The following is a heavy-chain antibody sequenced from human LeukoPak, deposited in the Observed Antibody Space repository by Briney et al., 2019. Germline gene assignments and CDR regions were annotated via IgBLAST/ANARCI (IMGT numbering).Heavy chain of an antibody. Sequence: GGSLRLSCAASGLTFSDSAMSWVRQAPGRGQEWVSLISGRGNSTYYADSVKGRFTISRDNSKNTLYLQMSSLRAEDTAVYYCARDRELRFLEWLSTRYYYYYYMDVWGKGTTVTVSS. V-gene: IGHV3-23*01. CDR1: GLTFSDSA. CDR3: ARDRELRFLEWLSTRYYYYYYMDV. J-gene: IGHJ6*03. CDR2: ISGRGNST. D-gene: IGHD3-3*01.